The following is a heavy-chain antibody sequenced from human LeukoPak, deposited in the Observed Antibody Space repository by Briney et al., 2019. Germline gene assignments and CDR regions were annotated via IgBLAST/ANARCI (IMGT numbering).Heavy chain of an antibody. CDR2: ISSDGSNK. D-gene: IGHD6-19*01. CDR1: GFTFRTFA. CDR3: ARGSFQDSGWYGNFDY. J-gene: IGHJ4*02. Sequence: GGSLRLFCADSGFTFRTFAMHWVRQAPGKGLEWVAVISSDGSNKYYADSVKGRFTISRDNSKNTLYLQMNSLRADDTAVYYCARGSFQDSGWYGNFDYWGQGTLVTVSS. V-gene: IGHV3-30*04.